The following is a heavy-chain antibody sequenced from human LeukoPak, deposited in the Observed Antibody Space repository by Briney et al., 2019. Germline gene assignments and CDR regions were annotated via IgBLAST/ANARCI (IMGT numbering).Heavy chain of an antibody. J-gene: IGHJ4*02. CDR3: AKDRSIGTYYTFDH. Sequence: GGSLRLSCAASGFTFSSYAMSWVRQAPGKGLEWVSAISGSGGSTYYADSVKGRFTVSRDNSKNSLYLQMSSLTAAATAVYYCAKDRSIGTYYTFDHWGQGTLVTVSS. CDR2: ISGSGGST. D-gene: IGHD1-26*01. V-gene: IGHV3-23*01. CDR1: GFTFSSYA.